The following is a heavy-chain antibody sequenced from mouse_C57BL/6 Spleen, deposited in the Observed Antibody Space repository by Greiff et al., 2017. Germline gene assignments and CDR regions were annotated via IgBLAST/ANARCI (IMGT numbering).Heavy chain of an antibody. J-gene: IGHJ4*01. CDR3: DIGGNGNYAGSYAMDY. V-gene: IGHV5-17*01. CDR2: ISSGGSTI. D-gene: IGHD2-1*01. Sequence: EVQLMESGGGLVKPGRSLKLSCAASGFTFSDYGMHWVRQAPGKGLEWVAYISSGGSTIYYADKVKGRFTMTRDNAETTPFLQMTSLRSEDTAMSYCDIGGNGNYAGSYAMDYWGQGTSVTVSS. CDR1: GFTFSDYG.